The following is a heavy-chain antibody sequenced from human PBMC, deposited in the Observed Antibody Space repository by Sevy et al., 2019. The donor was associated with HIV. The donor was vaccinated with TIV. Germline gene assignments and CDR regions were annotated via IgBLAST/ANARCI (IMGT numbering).Heavy chain of an antibody. V-gene: IGHV3-72*01. D-gene: IGHD6-13*01. J-gene: IGHJ4*02. CDR3: TTHAGIAAAGRVFDY. CDR2: IRNKADSYTT. Sequence: GGSLRLSCAASGFTFSDHYKEWVRQAPGKGLEWVGRIRNKADSYTTEYAAYVKGRFTISRDDSKNSLYLLMNSLKTEDTAVYYCTTHAGIAAAGRVFDYWGQGTLVTVSS. CDR1: GFTFSDHY.